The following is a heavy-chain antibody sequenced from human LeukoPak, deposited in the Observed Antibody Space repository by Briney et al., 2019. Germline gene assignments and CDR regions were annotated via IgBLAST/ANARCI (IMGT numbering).Heavy chain of an antibody. Sequence: PSETLSLTCAVYGGSLSGYYWSWIRQPPGKGLEWIGEINHSGSTNYNPSLKSRVTISVDTSKNQFSLKLSSVTAADTAVYYCARDRAHCSSTSCLNWFDPWGQGTLVTVSS. J-gene: IGHJ5*02. CDR3: ARDRAHCSSTSCLNWFDP. CDR2: INHSGST. V-gene: IGHV4-34*01. D-gene: IGHD2-2*01. CDR1: GGSLSGYY.